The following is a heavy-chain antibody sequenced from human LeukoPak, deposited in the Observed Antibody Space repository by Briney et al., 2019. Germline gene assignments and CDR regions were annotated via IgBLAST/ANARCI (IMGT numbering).Heavy chain of an antibody. D-gene: IGHD2-2*01. CDR1: GFTFSSSS. J-gene: IGHJ4*02. CDR3: AKDLAPAAY. V-gene: IGHV3-23*01. Sequence: GGSLRLSCAASGFTFSSSSMSWVRQAPGKGLEWVSALTGSGGSTYYADSVKGRFTISRDNSKKTLFLQMNSLRAEDTAVYYCAKDLAPAAYCGQGTLVTVSS. CDR2: LTGSGGST.